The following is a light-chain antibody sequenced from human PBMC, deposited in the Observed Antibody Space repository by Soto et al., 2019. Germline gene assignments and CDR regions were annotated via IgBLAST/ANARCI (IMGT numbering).Light chain of an antibody. CDR2: GAS. Sequence: EIVLTQSPGTLSLSPGERATLSRRASQSVDSNYLAWYQQKPGQAPRLLIYGASSRATGIPDRFSGSGSGTDFTLTISRLEPEDFALYYCQQYGSSRTFGQGTKVEIK. V-gene: IGKV3-20*01. CDR1: QSVDSNY. CDR3: QQYGSSRT. J-gene: IGKJ1*01.